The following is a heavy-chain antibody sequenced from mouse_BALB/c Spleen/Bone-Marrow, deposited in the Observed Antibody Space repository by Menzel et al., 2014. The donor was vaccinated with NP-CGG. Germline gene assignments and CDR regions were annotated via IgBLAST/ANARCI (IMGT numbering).Heavy chain of an antibody. V-gene: IGHV14-4*02. D-gene: IGHD2-1*01. CDR3: NVWDGNYFFDY. Sequence: VQLQQSGAELVRSGASVKLSCTASGFNIKDYYMHWVKQRPEQGLEWIGWIDPENGDTEYAPKFQGKATMTADTSSNTAYLQLSSLTSGDTAVYYCNVWDGNYFFDYWGQGTTLTVSS. CDR1: GFNIKDYY. J-gene: IGHJ2*01. CDR2: IDPENGDT.